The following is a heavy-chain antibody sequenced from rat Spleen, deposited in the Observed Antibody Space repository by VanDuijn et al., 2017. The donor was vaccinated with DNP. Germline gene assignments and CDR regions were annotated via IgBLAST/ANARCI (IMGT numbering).Heavy chain of an antibody. Sequence: EVQLVESGGGLVQPGRSLKLSCAASGFTFSDYYMAWVRQAPKKGLEWVASISYEGSSTYYGDSVKGRFTISSDNAKSTLYLQMNSLRSEDTATYYCARLYYSSYSYAEDYFDYWGQGVMVTVSS. J-gene: IGHJ2*01. CDR3: ARLYYSSYSYAEDYFDY. CDR1: GFTFSDYY. CDR2: ISYEGSST. V-gene: IGHV5-22*01. D-gene: IGHD1-2*01.